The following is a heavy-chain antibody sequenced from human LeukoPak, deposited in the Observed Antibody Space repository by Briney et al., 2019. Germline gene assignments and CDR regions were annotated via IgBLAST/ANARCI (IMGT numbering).Heavy chain of an antibody. D-gene: IGHD5-12*01. Sequence: ASVKVSCKAPGYTFTSYGISWVRQAPGQGLEWMGWISAYNGNTNYAQKLQGRVTMTTDTSTSTAYMELRSLRSDDTAVYYCATSTVATTTPYFDYWGQGTLVTVSS. CDR2: ISAYNGNT. J-gene: IGHJ4*02. CDR3: ATSTVATTTPYFDY. CDR1: GYTFTSYG. V-gene: IGHV1-18*01.